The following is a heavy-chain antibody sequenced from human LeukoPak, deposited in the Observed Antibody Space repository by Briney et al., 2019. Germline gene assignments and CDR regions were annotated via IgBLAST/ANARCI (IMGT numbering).Heavy chain of an antibody. CDR2: ISGRGDRT. J-gene: IGHJ4*02. D-gene: IGHD3-3*01. CDR3: AKEGSIAVFWSGYDF. Sequence: GGSLRLSCAASGFTFSNYAMSWVRQAPGKGLGWVSGISGRGDRTHYADSVKGRFTISRDISNNTLCLQMNSLRAEDTAVYYRAKEGSIAVFWSGYDFWGQGTLVTVSS. V-gene: IGHV3-23*01. CDR1: GFTFSNYA.